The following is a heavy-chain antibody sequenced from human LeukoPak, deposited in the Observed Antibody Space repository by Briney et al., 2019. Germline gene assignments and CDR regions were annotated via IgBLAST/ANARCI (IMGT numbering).Heavy chain of an antibody. CDR3: ARVEYSSGWDYYYYYYMDV. V-gene: IGHV4-38-2*02. J-gene: IGHJ6*03. CDR1: GYSISSGYY. Sequence: SETLSLTCTVSGYSISSGYYWGWIRQPPGKGLEWIGSIYHSGSTYYNPSLKSRVTISVDPSKNQFSLKLSSVTAADTAVYYCARVEYSSGWDYYYYYYMDVWGKGTTVTVPS. CDR2: IYHSGST. D-gene: IGHD6-19*01.